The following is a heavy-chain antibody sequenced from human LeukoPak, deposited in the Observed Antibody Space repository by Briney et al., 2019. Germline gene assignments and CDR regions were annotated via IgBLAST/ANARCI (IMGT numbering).Heavy chain of an antibody. J-gene: IGHJ4*02. V-gene: IGHV3-30-3*01. D-gene: IGHD3-3*01. Sequence: PGGSLRLSCAASGFTFSSYAMHWVRQAPGKGLEWVAVISYDGSNKYYADSVKGRFTISRDNSKNTLYLQMNSLRAEDTAVYYCARDLQTHYDFWSGYYTGIFDYWGQGTLVTVSS. CDR3: ARDLQTHYDFWSGYYTGIFDY. CDR2: ISYDGSNK. CDR1: GFTFSSYA.